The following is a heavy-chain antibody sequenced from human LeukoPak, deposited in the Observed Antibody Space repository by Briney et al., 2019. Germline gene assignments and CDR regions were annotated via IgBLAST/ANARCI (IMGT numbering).Heavy chain of an antibody. D-gene: IGHD4-23*01. Sequence: GGSLRLSCDAYGFTFSDDWMNWVRQAPGKGLECVANINQFGSVRYYMDSVKGRFTISRDNSKNSLSLQMNSLRADDTAVYFCARGLRWPDFGGQGTLVTVSS. CDR1: GFTFSDDW. V-gene: IGHV3-7*03. CDR2: INQFGSVR. CDR3: ARGLRWPDF. J-gene: IGHJ4*02.